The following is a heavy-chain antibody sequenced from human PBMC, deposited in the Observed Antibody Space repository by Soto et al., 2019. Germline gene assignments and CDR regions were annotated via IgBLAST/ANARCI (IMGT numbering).Heavy chain of an antibody. Sequence: GGSLRLSCAASGFTFSSYGMHWVRQAPGKGLEWVAVIWYDGSNKYYADSVKGRFTISRDNSKNTLYLQMNSLRAEDTAVYYCARAGYLDPYSSTFFDYWGQGTLVTVSS. CDR1: GFTFSSYG. CDR3: ARAGYLDPYSSTFFDY. J-gene: IGHJ4*02. V-gene: IGHV3-33*01. D-gene: IGHD6-13*01. CDR2: IWYDGSNK.